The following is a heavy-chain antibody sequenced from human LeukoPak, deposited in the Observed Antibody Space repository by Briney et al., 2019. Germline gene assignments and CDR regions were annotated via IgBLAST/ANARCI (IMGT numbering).Heavy chain of an antibody. CDR3: ARAKHSSGWSYFDY. Sequence: ASVKVSCKASEDTFSSYTITWVRQAPGQGLEWMGWINPNRGGTNYAQKFQGRVTMTRDTSISTAYMELSRLRSDDTAVYYCARAKHSSGWSYFDYWGQGTLVTVSS. V-gene: IGHV1-2*02. J-gene: IGHJ4*02. CDR1: EDTFSSYT. CDR2: INPNRGGT. D-gene: IGHD6-19*01.